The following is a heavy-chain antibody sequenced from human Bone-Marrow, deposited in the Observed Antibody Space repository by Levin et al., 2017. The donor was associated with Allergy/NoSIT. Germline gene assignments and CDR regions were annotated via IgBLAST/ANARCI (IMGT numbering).Heavy chain of an antibody. D-gene: IGHD6-6*01. CDR1: GDTFSSYD. CDR3: AEGQGHLVGHP. CDR2: MNPNSGNT. J-gene: IGHJ5*02. V-gene: IGHV1-8*01. Sequence: GESLKISCKASGDTFSSYDINWVRQASGQGLEWVGWMNPNSGNTAYAKKFQGRVTMTRNTSISTAYMDLSSLRSDDTANYYCAEGQGHLVGHPWGEGTLVTVSS.